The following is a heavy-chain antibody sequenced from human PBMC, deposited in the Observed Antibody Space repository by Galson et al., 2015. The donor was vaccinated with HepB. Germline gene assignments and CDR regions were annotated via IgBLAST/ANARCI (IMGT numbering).Heavy chain of an antibody. V-gene: IGHV3-20*04. CDR3: ARAGRVFNQTIFGVVISVDYYYGMDV. J-gene: IGHJ6*02. CDR1: GFTFDDYG. CDR2: INWNGGST. Sequence: SLRLSCAASGFTFDDYGMSWVRQAPGKGLEWVSGINWNGGSTGYADSVKGRFTISRDNAKNSLYLQMNSLRAEDTAVYYCARAGRVFNQTIFGVVISVDYYYGMDVWGQGTTITVSS. D-gene: IGHD3-3*01.